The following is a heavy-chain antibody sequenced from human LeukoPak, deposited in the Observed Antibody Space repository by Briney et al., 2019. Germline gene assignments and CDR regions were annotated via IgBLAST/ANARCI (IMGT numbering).Heavy chain of an antibody. CDR2: ISGSGGST. CDR1: GFTFSNYA. J-gene: IGHJ5*02. V-gene: IGHV3-23*01. Sequence: GGSLRLSCAASGFTFSNYAMNWVRQAPGKGLEWVSAISGSGGSTHYADSVKGRFSISRDNSKNTLYLQMNSLRGEDTAVYYCAKDHVDCTSSSCYRWFDPWGQGTLVTVSS. CDR3: AKDHVDCTSSSCYRWFDP. D-gene: IGHD2-2*02.